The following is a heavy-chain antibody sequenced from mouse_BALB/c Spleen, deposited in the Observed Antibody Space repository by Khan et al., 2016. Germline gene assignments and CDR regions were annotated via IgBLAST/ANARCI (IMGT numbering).Heavy chain of an antibody. CDR2: INSNGGST. CDR3: ARVRQAVDY. D-gene: IGHD2-14*01. V-gene: IGHV5-6-3*01. CDR1: GFTFSTYA. J-gene: IGHJ4*01. Sequence: EVELVESGGGLVQPGGSLKLSCAASGFTFSTYAMSWVRQTPDKRLELVATINSNGGSTYYPDNVKGRITISRDNAKNTLYLQMSSLKSEDTAMYYCARVRQAVDYWGQGTSVTVSS.